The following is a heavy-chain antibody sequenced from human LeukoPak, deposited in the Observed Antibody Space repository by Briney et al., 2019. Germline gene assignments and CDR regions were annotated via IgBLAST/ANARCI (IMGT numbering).Heavy chain of an antibody. V-gene: IGHV1-2*02. CDR3: ARGGPHHGFDI. Sequence: ASVKVSCKASGYTFTGYYMHWVRQAPGQGLEWMGWINPNSGGTNYAQKFQGRVTMTRDTSISTAYVEVSDLKSDDTAVYYCARGGPHHGFDIWAQGTMVTVSS. J-gene: IGHJ3*02. CDR1: GYTFTGYY. CDR2: INPNSGGT.